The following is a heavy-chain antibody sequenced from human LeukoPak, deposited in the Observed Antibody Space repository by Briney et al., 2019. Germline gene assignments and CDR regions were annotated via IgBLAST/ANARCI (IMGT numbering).Heavy chain of an antibody. Sequence: GGSLRLSCAASGFTFSSYTMNWVRQAPGKGLEWISSISSSSSYIYYADSVKGRFTTSRDNAKNSLYLQMNSLRAEDTAVYYCARDLEYSSGWYGYWGQGTLVTVSS. D-gene: IGHD6-19*01. J-gene: IGHJ4*02. CDR1: GFTFSSYT. CDR3: ARDLEYSSGWYGY. V-gene: IGHV3-21*01. CDR2: ISSSSSYI.